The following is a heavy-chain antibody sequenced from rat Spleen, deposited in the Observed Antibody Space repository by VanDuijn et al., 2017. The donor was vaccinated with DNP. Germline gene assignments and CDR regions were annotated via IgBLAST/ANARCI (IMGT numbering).Heavy chain of an antibody. D-gene: IGHD1-11*01. J-gene: IGHJ3*01. CDR2: ITTSGDSI. CDR3: ARRNYGNSLNWFVY. Sequence: EVQLVESGGDLVQPGRSLKVSCVVSGFTFNNYWMTWIRQVPGKGLEWVASITTSGDSIYSPDSVKGRFTISRDNAKNTLYLQMDSLRSEDTATYYCARRNYGNSLNWFVYWGQGTLVTVSS. V-gene: IGHV5-31*01. CDR1: GFTFNNYW.